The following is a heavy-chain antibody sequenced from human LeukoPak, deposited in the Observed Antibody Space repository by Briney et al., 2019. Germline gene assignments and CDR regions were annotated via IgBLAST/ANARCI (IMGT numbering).Heavy chain of an antibody. CDR1: GASVSSGRYY. V-gene: IGHV4-31*03. J-gene: IGHJ5*02. CDR3: ASGYGSGWFDA. D-gene: IGHD5-18*01. CDR2: IVDSERI. Sequence: SSVTLSLTCTVSGASVSSGRYYWSWIRQHPGKGLEWIAYIVDSERIYYNPSLKSRLILSLDTSEHQFSLNLSSMTAAETAVYFCASGYGSGWFDAWGQGTLVAVSS.